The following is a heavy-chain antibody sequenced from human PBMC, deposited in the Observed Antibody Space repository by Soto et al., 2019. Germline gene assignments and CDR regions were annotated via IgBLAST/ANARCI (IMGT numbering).Heavy chain of an antibody. CDR2: ISGSGGST. V-gene: IGHV3-23*01. CDR1: GFTVSSYA. CDR3: AKERIAVTTGYFQH. D-gene: IGHD6-19*01. Sequence: PGGSLRLCCAASGFTVSSYAMIWVRQAPGKGLEWVSAISGSGGSTYYADSVKGRFTISRDNSKNTLYLQMNSLRAEDTAVYYCAKERIAVTTGYFQHWGQGTLVTVSS. J-gene: IGHJ1*01.